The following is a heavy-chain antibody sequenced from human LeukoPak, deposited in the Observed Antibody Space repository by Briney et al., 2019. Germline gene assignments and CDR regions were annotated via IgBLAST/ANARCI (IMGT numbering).Heavy chain of an antibody. CDR3: ARWGVEYSSSSGDY. Sequence: SETLSLTCTVSGGSSSSYYWSWIRQPPGKGLEWIGYIYYSGSTNYNPSLKSRVTILVDTSKNQFSLRLSSVTAADTAVYYCARWGVEYSSSSGDYWGQGTLVTVSS. D-gene: IGHD6-6*01. J-gene: IGHJ4*02. CDR1: GGSSSSYY. CDR2: IYYSGST. V-gene: IGHV4-59*01.